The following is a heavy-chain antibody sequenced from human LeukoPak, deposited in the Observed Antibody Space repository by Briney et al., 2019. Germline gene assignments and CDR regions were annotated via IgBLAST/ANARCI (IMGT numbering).Heavy chain of an antibody. D-gene: IGHD3-9*01. CDR2: INHSGST. Sequence: SETLSLTCAVYGGSFSGYYWSWIRQPPGKGLEWIGEINHSGSTNYNPSLKSRVTISVDTSKNQFSLKLSSVPAADTAVYYCARLTTYDILTGTPRDLWYFDYWGQGTLVTVSS. CDR3: ARLTTYDILTGTPRDLWYFDY. V-gene: IGHV4-34*01. J-gene: IGHJ4*02. CDR1: GGSFSGYY.